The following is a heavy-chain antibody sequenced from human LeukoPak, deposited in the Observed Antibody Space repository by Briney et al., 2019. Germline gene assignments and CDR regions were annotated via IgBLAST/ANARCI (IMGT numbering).Heavy chain of an antibody. CDR2: IKSKTDGGTT. CDR1: GFTFSNAW. J-gene: IGHJ4*02. Sequence: KAGGSLRLSCAASGFTFSNAWMSWVRQAPGKGLEWVGRIKSKTDGGTTDYAAPVKGRFTISRDDSKNTLYLQMNSLKTEDTAVYYCTTDYGDEDFDYWGQGTLVTVSS. CDR3: TTDYGDEDFDY. D-gene: IGHD4-17*01. V-gene: IGHV3-15*01.